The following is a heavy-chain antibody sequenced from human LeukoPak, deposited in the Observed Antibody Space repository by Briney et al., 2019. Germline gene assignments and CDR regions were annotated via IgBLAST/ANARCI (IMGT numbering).Heavy chain of an antibody. CDR2: IKQDGSEK. J-gene: IGHJ5*02. Sequence: GGSLRLSCAASGFTFSSYWMSWVRQAPGKGLEWVANIKQDGSEKYYVDSVKGRFTISRDNAKSSLYLQMNSLRAEDTAVYYCAKLPYGDYNHHWGQGTLVTVSS. CDR1: GFTFSSYW. CDR3: AKLPYGDYNHH. D-gene: IGHD4-17*01. V-gene: IGHV3-7*05.